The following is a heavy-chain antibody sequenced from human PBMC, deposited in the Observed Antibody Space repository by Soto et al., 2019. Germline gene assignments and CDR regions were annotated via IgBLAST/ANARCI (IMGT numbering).Heavy chain of an antibody. CDR2: INPDNGNT. V-gene: IGHV1-3*01. CDR3: ARDILSVGPRANDAFDV. D-gene: IGHD2-8*02. CDR1: GFSFSDNL. Sequence: QVQLVQSGAEVRKPGASVNISCRASGFSFSDNLINWVRQAPGQSLEWMGWINPDNGNTRYSQTFRGRVTISRHSSASIAYVEVSDLTSDDTAVYYCARDILSVGPRANDAFDVWGQGTMVTVSS. J-gene: IGHJ3*01.